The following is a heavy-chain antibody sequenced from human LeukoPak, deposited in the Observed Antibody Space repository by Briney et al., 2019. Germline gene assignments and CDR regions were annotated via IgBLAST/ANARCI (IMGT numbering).Heavy chain of an antibody. J-gene: IGHJ4*02. CDR1: EFSFSTYA. V-gene: IGHV3-23*01. D-gene: IGHD3-16*01. CDR3: ARTNWGTAGFDY. Sequence: GGSLRLSCAASEFSFSTYAMSWVRQAPGKGLEWVSTISGSGGNTYYVDSVKGRFTISRDTSKNTLYLQMNSLRVEDTAVYYCARTNWGTAGFDYWGQGTLVTVSS. CDR2: ISGSGGNT.